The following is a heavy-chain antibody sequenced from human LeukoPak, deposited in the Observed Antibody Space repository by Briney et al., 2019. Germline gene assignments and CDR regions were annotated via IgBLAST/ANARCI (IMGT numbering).Heavy chain of an antibody. CDR3: ARDLNLEHFDY. CDR1: GGSFRGYY. CDR2: INHSGST. Sequence: SETLSLTCTVYGGSFRGYYWSWIRQPPGKRLEWIGEINHSGSTNYNPSLKSRVTISVDTSKNQFSLKLSSVTAADTAVYYCARDLNLEHFDYWGQGTLVTVSS. D-gene: IGHD1-1*01. J-gene: IGHJ4*02. V-gene: IGHV4-34*01.